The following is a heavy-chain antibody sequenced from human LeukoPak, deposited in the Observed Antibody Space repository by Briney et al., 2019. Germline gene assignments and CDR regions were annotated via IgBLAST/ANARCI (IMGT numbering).Heavy chain of an antibody. CDR3: ASSTTVTTEIDY. CDR2: IKQDGSEK. D-gene: IGHD4-17*01. V-gene: IGHV3-7*01. CDR1: GFTFSSYW. Sequence: PGGSLRLSRAASGFTFSSYWMSWVREAPGKGLEWVANIKQDGSEKYYVDSVKGRFTISRDNAKNSLYLQMNSLRAEDTAVYYCASSTTVTTEIDYWGQGTLVTVSS. J-gene: IGHJ4*02.